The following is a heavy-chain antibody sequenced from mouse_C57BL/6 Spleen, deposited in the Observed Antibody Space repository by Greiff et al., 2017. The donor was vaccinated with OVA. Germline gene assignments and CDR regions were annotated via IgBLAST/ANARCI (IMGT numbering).Heavy chain of an antibody. V-gene: IGHV1-26*01. J-gene: IGHJ3*01. CDR2: INPNNGGT. Sequence: EVQLQQSGPELVKPGASVKISCKASGYTFTDYYMNWVKQSHGKSLEWIGDINPNNGGTSYNQKFKGKATLTVDKSSSTAYMELRSLTSEDSAVYYCVLTGSWFAYWGQGTLVTVSA. CDR3: VLTGSWFAY. CDR1: GYTFTDYY. D-gene: IGHD4-1*01.